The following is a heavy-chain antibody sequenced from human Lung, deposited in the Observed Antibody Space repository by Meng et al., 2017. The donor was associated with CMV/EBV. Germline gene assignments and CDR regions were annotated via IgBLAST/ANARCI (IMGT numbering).Heavy chain of an antibody. CDR2: IRYDGKNE. V-gene: IGHV3-30*02. CDR3: AKETGPISGGYSYYGSDV. J-gene: IGHJ6*02. CDR1: GFTFSSYG. D-gene: IGHD3-3*01. Sequence: GESXKISCAASGFTFSSYGMHWVRQAPGKGLEGVAFIRYDGKNEYYADSVKGRFSISRDDSKNTLYLQMNSLRPEDTAVYYCAKETGPISGGYSYYGSDVXGQGXTVTVSS.